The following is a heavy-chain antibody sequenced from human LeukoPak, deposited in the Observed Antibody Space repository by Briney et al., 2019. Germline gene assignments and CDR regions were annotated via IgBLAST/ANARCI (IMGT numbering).Heavy chain of an antibody. Sequence: SVKVSCKAPGGTFSSYAISWVRQAPGQGLEWRGGIIPIFGTANYAQKFQGRVTITADESTSTAYMELSSLRSEDTAVYYCARDQGTVLLWFGYYMDVWGKGTTVTVSS. CDR1: GGTFSSYA. CDR2: IIPIFGTA. CDR3: ARDQGTVLLWFGYYMDV. D-gene: IGHD3-10*01. J-gene: IGHJ6*03. V-gene: IGHV1-69*13.